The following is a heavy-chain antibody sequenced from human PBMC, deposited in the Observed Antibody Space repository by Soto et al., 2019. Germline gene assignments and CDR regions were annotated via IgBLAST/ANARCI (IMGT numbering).Heavy chain of an antibody. D-gene: IGHD2-15*01. V-gene: IGHV1-46*03. CDR2: INPSGGST. J-gene: IGHJ4*02. CDR3: ARVYCSGGSCYSIDY. CDR1: GYTFTSYY. Sequence: QVQLVQSGAEVKKPGASVKVSCKASGYTFTSYYMHWVRQAPGQGLEWMGIINPSGGSTSYAQKFQGRDTMTRDTSTNPVYMELSSVRSEDTAVYYCARVYCSGGSCYSIDYWGQGTLVTVSS.